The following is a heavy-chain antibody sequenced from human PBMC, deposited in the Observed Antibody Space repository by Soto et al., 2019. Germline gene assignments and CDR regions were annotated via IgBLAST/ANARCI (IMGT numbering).Heavy chain of an antibody. Sequence: EVQLVETGGGLIQPGGSLRLSCAASEFTVSNNYMSWVRQTPGKGLEWVSVIYSGGNTFYADSVKGRFIISRDNSKNTLYRQMTGLGAEDTAVYYCASHEAAAGPSSYYGMDVWGQGTTVTVSS. CDR2: IYSGGNT. CDR3: ASHEAAAGPSSYYGMDV. D-gene: IGHD6-13*01. J-gene: IGHJ6*02. V-gene: IGHV3-53*02. CDR1: EFTVSNNY.